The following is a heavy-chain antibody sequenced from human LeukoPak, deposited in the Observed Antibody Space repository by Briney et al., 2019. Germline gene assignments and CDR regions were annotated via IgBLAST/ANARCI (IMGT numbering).Heavy chain of an antibody. Sequence: PSETLSLTCTVSGGSISSGGYYWSWIRQPPGKGLEWIGYIYHSGSTYYNPSLKSRVTISVDRSKNQFSLKLSSVTAADTAVYYCARERAGSDPYYDSSGYYDYWGQGTLVTVSS. V-gene: IGHV4-30-2*01. CDR3: ARERAGSDPYYDSSGYYDY. D-gene: IGHD3-22*01. CDR1: GGSISSGGYY. CDR2: IYHSGST. J-gene: IGHJ4*02.